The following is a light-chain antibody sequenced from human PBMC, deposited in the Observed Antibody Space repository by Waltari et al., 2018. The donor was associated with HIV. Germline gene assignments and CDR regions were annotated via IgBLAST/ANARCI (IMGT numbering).Light chain of an antibody. CDR1: ISNLGGNF. V-gene: IGLV1-47*01. CDR3: STWDNSLSHWV. Sequence: QSVVTQPPSASGTPGQNISISCSGDISNLGGNFVYWYQQRPGTAPRLRSYRNDQRPSGVPDRFSGSKSATSASLASSGLRSEDEADYHCSTWDNSLSHWVFGGGTKVTVL. CDR2: RND. J-gene: IGLJ3*02.